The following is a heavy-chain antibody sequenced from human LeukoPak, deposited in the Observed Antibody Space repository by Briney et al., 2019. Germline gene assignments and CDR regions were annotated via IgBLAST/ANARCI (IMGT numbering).Heavy chain of an antibody. CDR2: ISGSGGST. CDR3: ATRYFDWLLSTADLDY. V-gene: IGHV3-23*01. CDR1: GFTFSSYA. J-gene: IGHJ4*02. D-gene: IGHD3-9*01. Sequence: PGGSLRLSCAASGFTFSSYAMSWVRQAPGKGLEWFSAISGSGGSTYYADSVKGRFTISRDNSKNTLYLQMNSLRAEDTAVYYCATRYFDWLLSTADLDYWGQGTLVTVSS.